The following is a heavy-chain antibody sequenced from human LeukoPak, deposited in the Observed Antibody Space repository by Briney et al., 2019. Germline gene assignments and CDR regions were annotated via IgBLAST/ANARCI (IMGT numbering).Heavy chain of an antibody. CDR3: AREIVDYYDSSGLFDY. D-gene: IGHD3-22*01. Sequence: PSETRSLTCTVSGGSISNYYWSWIRQPPGKGLEWIGYIYYSGSTNYNPSLKSRVTISVDTSKNQFSLKLSSVTAADTAVYYCAREIVDYYDSSGLFDYWGQGTLVTVSS. CDR1: GGSISNYY. J-gene: IGHJ4*02. V-gene: IGHV4-59*12. CDR2: IYYSGST.